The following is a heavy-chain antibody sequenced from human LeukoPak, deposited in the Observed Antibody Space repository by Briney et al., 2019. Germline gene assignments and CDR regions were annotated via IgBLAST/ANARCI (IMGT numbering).Heavy chain of an antibody. CDR1: GFTVSSNY. CDR3: ARRPITPDYYYMDV. V-gene: IGHV3-53*01. D-gene: IGHD4-23*01. J-gene: IGHJ6*03. Sequence: GGSLRLSCAASGFTVSSNYMTWVRQAPGKGLEWVSVLYTGGAAYYADSVRGRFTISRDNSKNTLYLQMNSLRAEDTAVYYCARRPITPDYYYMDVWGKGTTVTVSS. CDR2: LYTGGAA.